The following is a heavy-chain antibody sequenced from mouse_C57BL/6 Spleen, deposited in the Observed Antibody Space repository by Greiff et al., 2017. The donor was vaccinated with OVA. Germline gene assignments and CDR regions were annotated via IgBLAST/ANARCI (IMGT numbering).Heavy chain of an antibody. V-gene: IGHV1-18*01. CDR1: GYTFTDYN. CDR2: INPNNGGT. J-gene: IGHJ2*01. D-gene: IGHD2-5*01. Sequence: VQLQQSGPELVKPGASVKIPCKASGYTFTDYNMDWVKQSHGKSLEWIGDINPNNGGTIYNQKFKGKATLTVDKSSSTAYMELRSLTSEDTAVYYCARAYYSNYYCDYWGQGTTLTVSS. CDR3: ARAYYSNYYCDY.